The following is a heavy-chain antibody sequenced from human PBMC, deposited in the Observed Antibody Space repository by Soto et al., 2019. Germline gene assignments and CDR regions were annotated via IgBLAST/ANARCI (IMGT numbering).Heavy chain of an antibody. Sequence: SETLSLTCTVSGGSISSSSYYWGWIRQPPGKGLEWIGSIYYSGSTYYNPSLKSRVTISVDTSKNQFSLKLSSVTAADTAVYYCARPYDIAARPFAFDIWGQGTMVTVSS. CDR3: ARPYDIAARPFAFDI. J-gene: IGHJ3*02. D-gene: IGHD6-6*01. CDR1: GGSISSSSYY. V-gene: IGHV4-39*01. CDR2: IYYSGST.